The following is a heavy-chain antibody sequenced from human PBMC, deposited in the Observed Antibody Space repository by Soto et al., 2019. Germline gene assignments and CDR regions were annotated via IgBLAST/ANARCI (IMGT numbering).Heavy chain of an antibody. CDR1: GYTFTSYG. V-gene: IGHV1-18*01. CDR2: ISAYNGNT. J-gene: IGHJ4*02. D-gene: IGHD2-15*01. CDR3: ARDLQNIVVVVAATSPSGY. Sequence: QVQLVQSGAEVKKPGASVKVSCKASGYTFTSYGISWVRQAPGQGLEWMGCISAYNGNTNYAQKLQGRVTMTTDTSTSTAYMELRSLGSDDTAVYYCARDLQNIVVVVAATSPSGYWGQGTLVTVSS.